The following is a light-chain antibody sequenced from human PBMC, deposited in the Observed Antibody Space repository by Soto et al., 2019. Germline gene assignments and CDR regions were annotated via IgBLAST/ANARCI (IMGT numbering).Light chain of an antibody. Sequence: QSVLTQPASVSGSPGQSITISCTGTSSDVGSYNLVSWYQQHPGKAPKLMIYEDNKRPSGVSNRFSGSKSGNTASLTISGLQAEDEADYYCCSYARSSTFWVFGGGTKLTVL. CDR2: EDN. V-gene: IGLV2-23*02. CDR3: CSYARSSTFWV. J-gene: IGLJ3*02. CDR1: SSDVGSYNL.